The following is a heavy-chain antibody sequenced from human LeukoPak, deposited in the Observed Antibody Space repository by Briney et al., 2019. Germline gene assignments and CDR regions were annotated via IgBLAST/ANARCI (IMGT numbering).Heavy chain of an antibody. V-gene: IGHV1-69*13. D-gene: IGHD3-22*01. J-gene: IGHJ4*02. CDR3: ARETRNYDSSGYSEFDY. CDR2: IIPIFGTA. CDR1: GGTFSSYA. Sequence: ASVKVSCKASGGTFSSYAISWVRQAPGQGLEWMGGIIPIFGTANYTQKFQGRVTITADESTSTAYMALSSLRSEDTAVYYCARETRNYDSSGYSEFDYWGQGTLVTVSS.